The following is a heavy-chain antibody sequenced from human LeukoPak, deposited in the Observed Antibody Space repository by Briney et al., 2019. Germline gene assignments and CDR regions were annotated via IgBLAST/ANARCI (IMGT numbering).Heavy chain of an antibody. CDR2: ISSSSSTI. J-gene: IGHJ4*02. Sequence: GGSLRLSCAASGFTFSSYSMNWVRQAPGKGLEWVSYISSSSSTIYYADSVKGRFTISRDNAKNSLYLQMNSLRAEDTAVYYCARPQNPWIQLYLDYWGQGTLVTVSS. CDR1: GFTFSSYS. V-gene: IGHV3-48*04. CDR3: ARPQNPWIQLYLDY. D-gene: IGHD5-18*01.